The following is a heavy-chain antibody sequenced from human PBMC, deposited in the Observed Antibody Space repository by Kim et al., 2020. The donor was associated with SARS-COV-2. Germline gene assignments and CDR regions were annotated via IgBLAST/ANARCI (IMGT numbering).Heavy chain of an antibody. CDR2: IYYSGST. CDR1: GGSISSYY. V-gene: IGHV4-59*13. CDR3: ARDVITFGGGTARYFDY. D-gene: IGHD3-16*01. Sequence: SETLSLTCTVSGGSISSYYWSWIRQPPGKGLEWIGYIYYSGSTNYNPSLKSRVTISVDTSKNQFSLKLSSVTAADTAVYYCARDVITFGGGTARYFDYWGQGTLVTVSS. J-gene: IGHJ4*02.